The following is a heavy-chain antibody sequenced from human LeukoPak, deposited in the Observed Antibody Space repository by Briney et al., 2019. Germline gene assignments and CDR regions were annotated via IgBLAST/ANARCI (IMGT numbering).Heavy chain of an antibody. Sequence: ASVKVSCKASGYTFTSYAMNWVRQAPGQGLEWMGWINTNTGNPTYAQGFTGRFVFSLDTSVTTAFLHINDLKAEDTAVYYCARSSRGVIGLLDYWGQGTRVTVSS. CDR3: ARSSRGVIGLLDY. CDR1: GYTFTSYA. V-gene: IGHV7-4-1*02. J-gene: IGHJ4*02. D-gene: IGHD3-10*01. CDR2: INTNTGNP.